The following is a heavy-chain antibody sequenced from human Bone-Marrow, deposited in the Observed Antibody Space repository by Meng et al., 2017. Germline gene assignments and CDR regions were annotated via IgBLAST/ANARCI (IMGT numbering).Heavy chain of an antibody. V-gene: IGHV4-38-2*02. D-gene: IGHD3-22*01. CDR2: IYHSGST. J-gene: IGHJ3*02. CDR1: GYSISSGYY. CDR3: AREDYYDSSGYWGAFDI. Sequence: GSLRLSCAVSGYSISSGYYWGWIRQPPGKGLEWIGTIYHSGSTYYNPSLKSRVTISQDTSKNQFSLKVTSVTAADTAVYYCAREDYYDSSGYWGAFDIWGQGTMVTVSS.